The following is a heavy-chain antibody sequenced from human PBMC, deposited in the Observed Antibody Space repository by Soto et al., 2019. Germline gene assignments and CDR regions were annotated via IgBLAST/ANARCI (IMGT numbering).Heavy chain of an antibody. CDR1: GGTFSSYA. CDR2: IIPIFGTA. D-gene: IGHD2-15*01. CDR3: ASNGHGYYLGWFDP. Sequence: QVQLVQSGAEVKKPGSSVKVSCKASGGTFSSYAISWVRQAPGQGLEWMGGIIPIFGTANYAQKFQGRVTITADKSTSTADMELSSLRSEDTAVYYCASNGHGYYLGWFDPWGQGTLVTVSS. V-gene: IGHV1-69*06. J-gene: IGHJ5*02.